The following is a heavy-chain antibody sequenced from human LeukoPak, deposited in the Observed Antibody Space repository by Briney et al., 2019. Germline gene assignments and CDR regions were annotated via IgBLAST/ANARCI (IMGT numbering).Heavy chain of an antibody. CDR2: ISYDGGNK. CDR3: ARVVNDFWSPFDY. D-gene: IGHD3-3*01. V-gene: IGHV3-30*04. Sequence: GRSLRLSCAASGFTFSSYAMDWVRQAPGKGLEWVAVISYDGGNKYYADSVKGRFTISRDNSKNTLYLQMNSLRAEDTAVYYCARVVNDFWSPFDYWGQGTLVTVSS. CDR1: GFTFSSYA. J-gene: IGHJ4*02.